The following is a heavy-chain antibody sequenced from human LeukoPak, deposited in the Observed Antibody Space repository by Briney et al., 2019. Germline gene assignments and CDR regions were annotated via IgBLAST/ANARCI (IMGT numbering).Heavy chain of an antibody. J-gene: IGHJ6*03. Sequence: SETLCPSCAVYGGSFSGYYWSWIRQPPGKGLEWIGEINHRRSPNYNPSLKSRVTISVDTSKNQIYLKLSSVTAADTAVYYCARGGPRRGYSSSWYPNDPLGYFYYIGVWGTVATVTVSS. D-gene: IGHD6-13*01. CDR3: ARGGPRRGYSSSWYPNDPLGYFYYIGV. CDR1: GGSFSGYY. CDR2: INHRRSP. V-gene: IGHV4-34*01.